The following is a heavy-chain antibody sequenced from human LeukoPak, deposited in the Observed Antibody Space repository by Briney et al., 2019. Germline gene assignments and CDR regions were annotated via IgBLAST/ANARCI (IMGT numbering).Heavy chain of an antibody. V-gene: IGHV3-30*03. CDR2: ISYHGSSQ. J-gene: IGHJ4*02. CDR3: ARAGPNDHRFDY. D-gene: IGHD1-1*01. Sequence: GGSLRLSCAASGFTFSSYGMHWVRQAPGKGLEWVAVISYHGSSQYYGDSVKGRFTISRDTLKNTLYLQMFSLRPEDTAIYYCARAGPNDHRFDYWGQGTLVTVSS. CDR1: GFTFSSYG.